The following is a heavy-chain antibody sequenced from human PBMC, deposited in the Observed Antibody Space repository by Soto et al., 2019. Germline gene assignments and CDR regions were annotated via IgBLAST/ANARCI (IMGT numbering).Heavy chain of an antibody. D-gene: IGHD1-26*01. V-gene: IGHV3-48*02. J-gene: IGHJ6*02. CDR2: ISSSGSPI. CDR1: GFTLRTYS. CDR3: ARVPSSGSYRSYSYFGMDV. Sequence: EVQLVESGGGLVQPGGSLRVSCAASGFTLRTYSLNWVRQAPGKRLEWISYISSSGSPIYYADSVKGRFIVSRDNAKNSLSLQMNTLRDEDTAVYYCARVPSSGSYRSYSYFGMDVWGPGTTVTVSS.